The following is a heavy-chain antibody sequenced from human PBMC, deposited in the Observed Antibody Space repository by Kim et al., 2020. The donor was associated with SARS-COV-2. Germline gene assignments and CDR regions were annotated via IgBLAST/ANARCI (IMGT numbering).Heavy chain of an antibody. J-gene: IGHJ6*02. CDR3: ARDAGSYYYYSMDV. D-gene: IGHD2-15*01. CDR1: GFSVSSKY. CDR2: IYSGVGTT. V-gene: IGHV3-53*01. Sequence: GGSLRLSCAASGFSVSSKYMSWVRQPPGKGLEWVSVIYSGVGTTHYADSVKGRFTISRDNSRNTVHLQMNSLRVDDTAVYYCARDAGSYYYYSMDVWGPGTTVTVSS.